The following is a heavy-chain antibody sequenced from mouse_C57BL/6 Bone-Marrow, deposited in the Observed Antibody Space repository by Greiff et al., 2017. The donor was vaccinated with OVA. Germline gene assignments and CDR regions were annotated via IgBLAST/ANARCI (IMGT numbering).Heavy chain of an antibody. CDR2: INPYNGGT. D-gene: IGHD1-1*01. CDR3: ARRGNYYGSSWFAY. V-gene: IGHV1-19*01. Sequence: EVQLQQSGPVLVKPGASVKMSCKASGYTFTDYYMNWVKQSHGKSLEWIGVINPYNGGTSYNQTFKGKATLTVDKSSSTAYMELNSLTSEDSAVYYCARRGNYYGSSWFAYWGQGTLVTVSA. J-gene: IGHJ3*01. CDR1: GYTFTDYY.